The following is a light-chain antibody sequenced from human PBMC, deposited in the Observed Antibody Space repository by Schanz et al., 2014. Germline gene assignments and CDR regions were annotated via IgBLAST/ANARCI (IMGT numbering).Light chain of an antibody. V-gene: IGKV3-20*01. CDR2: GAS. Sequence: EIVLTQSPGTLSLSPGDRATLSCRASQSISSYLAWYQQKPGQAPRLLIYGASSRATGIPDRFSGSGSGTDFTLTISRLEPEDFAVYYCQQYDDSRRTFGQGTRVDIK. CDR3: QQYDDSRRT. J-gene: IGKJ1*01. CDR1: QSISSY.